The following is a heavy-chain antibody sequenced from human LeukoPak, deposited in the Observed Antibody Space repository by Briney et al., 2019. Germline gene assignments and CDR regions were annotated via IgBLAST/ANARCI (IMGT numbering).Heavy chain of an antibody. CDR1: GGSISSGGYY. V-gene: IGHV4-30-2*01. J-gene: IGHJ4*02. D-gene: IGHD6-13*01. Sequence: PSETLSLTCTVSGGSISSGGYYWSWIRQPPGKGLEWIGYIYHSGSTYYNPSLKSRVTISVDTSKNQFSLKLSSVTAADTAVYYCARRGSYSSSEIDYWGQGTLVTVSS. CDR3: ARRGSYSSSEIDY. CDR2: IYHSGST.